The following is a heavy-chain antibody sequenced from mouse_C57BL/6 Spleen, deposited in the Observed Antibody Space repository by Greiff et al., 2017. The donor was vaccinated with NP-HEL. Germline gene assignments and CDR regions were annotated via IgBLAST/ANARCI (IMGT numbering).Heavy chain of an antibody. Sequence: VQLQQSGAELMKPGASVKLSCKATGYTFPFSRIEFFQHMPGHGLEWIGEILPGSGSTNYNEKFKGKATFTADTSSNTAYMQLSSLTTEDSAIYYCAREGYGSTPYYFDYWGQGTTLTVSS. V-gene: IGHV1-9*01. D-gene: IGHD1-1*01. CDR2: ILPGSGST. CDR1: GYTFPFSR. CDR3: AREGYGSTPYYFDY. J-gene: IGHJ2*01.